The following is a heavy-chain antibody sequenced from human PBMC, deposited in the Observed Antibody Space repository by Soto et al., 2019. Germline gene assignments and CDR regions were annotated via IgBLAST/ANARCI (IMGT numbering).Heavy chain of an antibody. Sequence: EASVKVSCKASGYTFTGYYMHWVRQAPGQGLEWMGWINPNSGGTNYAQKFQGWVTMTRDTSISTAYMELSRLRSDDTAVYYCARGISIVVVPAAMYNWFDPWGQGTLVTVSS. D-gene: IGHD2-2*01. J-gene: IGHJ5*02. CDR2: INPNSGGT. CDR3: ARGISIVVVPAAMYNWFDP. V-gene: IGHV1-2*04. CDR1: GYTFTGYY.